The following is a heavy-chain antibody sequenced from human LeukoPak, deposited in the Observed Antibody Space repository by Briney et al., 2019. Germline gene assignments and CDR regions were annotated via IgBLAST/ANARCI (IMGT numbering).Heavy chain of an antibody. D-gene: IGHD5-12*01. J-gene: IGHJ4*02. CDR2: INTDGNST. Sequence: GGSLRLSCAASGFTFSSYWMHWVRQVPGKGLVWVSRINTDGNSTTYADSVKGRFTVSRDNAKNTLYLQMNSLRAEDTAVYYCARAGSHRNSGYDYWGQGALVTVSS. CDR3: ARAGSHRNSGYDY. V-gene: IGHV3-74*01. CDR1: GFTFSSYW.